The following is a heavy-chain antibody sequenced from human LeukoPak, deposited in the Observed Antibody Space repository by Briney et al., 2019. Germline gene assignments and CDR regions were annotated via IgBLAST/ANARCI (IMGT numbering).Heavy chain of an antibody. CDR2: IYYSGST. J-gene: IGHJ4*02. CDR3: ARHTVVTFDY. Sequence: SETLSLTCTVSGGSISNSNYYWGWIRQPPGKGREWIGSIYYSGSTYYNPSLKSRVTISVDTSKNQFSLKLSSVTAADAAVYYCARHTVVTFDYWGQGTLVTVSS. V-gene: IGHV4-39*01. D-gene: IGHD4-23*01. CDR1: GGSISNSNYY.